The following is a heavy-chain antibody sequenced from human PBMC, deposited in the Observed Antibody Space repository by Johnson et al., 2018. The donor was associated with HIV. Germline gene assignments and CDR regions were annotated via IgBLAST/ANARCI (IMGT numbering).Heavy chain of an antibody. J-gene: IGHJ3*02. D-gene: IGHD6-13*01. V-gene: IGHV3-30*04. CDR1: GFTFSSYA. Sequence: QVQLVESGGGVVQPGRSLRLSCAASGFTFSSYAMHRVRQAPGKGLEWVAVISYDGSNKYYADSVKGRFTISRDNSKNTLYLQMNSLRAEDTAVYYCAREIIAAADDIWGQGTMVTVSS. CDR2: ISYDGSNK. CDR3: AREIIAAADDI.